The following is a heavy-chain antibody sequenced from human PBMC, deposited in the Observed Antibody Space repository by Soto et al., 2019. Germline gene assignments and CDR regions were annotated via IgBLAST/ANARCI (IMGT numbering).Heavy chain of an antibody. V-gene: IGHV1-18*01. CDR2: ISAYNGKR. J-gene: IGHJ3*02. CDR3: EREGHMSGIHGAFDI. Sequence: ASVKVSWKASGYPFTSYGISWVRQAPGQGLEWVEWISAYNGKRDTAQKFQGRVTMTLDTSTDTAHMELGDLTSADTAVYYCEREGHMSGIHGAFDIWGQGTMVTVSS. D-gene: IGHD1-26*01. CDR1: GYPFTSYG.